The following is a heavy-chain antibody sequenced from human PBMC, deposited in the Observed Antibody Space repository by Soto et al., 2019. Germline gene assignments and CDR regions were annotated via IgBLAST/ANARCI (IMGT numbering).Heavy chain of an antibody. Sequence: PSETLSLTCTVSGGSISSYCWSWIRQPLGKGLEWIGDIYHNVNTKYNPSLKSRVTISVDTSNNQFSLKLRAVTAADTAVYYCATLPPRIEVVKTEIPAWGQGTLVTVSS. D-gene: IGHD2-15*01. J-gene: IGHJ5*02. CDR1: GGSISSYC. V-gene: IGHV4-59*12. CDR3: ATLPPRIEVVKTEIPA. CDR2: IYHNVNT.